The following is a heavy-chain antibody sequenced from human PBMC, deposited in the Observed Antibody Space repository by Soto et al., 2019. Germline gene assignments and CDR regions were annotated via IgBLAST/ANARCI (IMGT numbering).Heavy chain of an antibody. J-gene: IGHJ6*02. Sequence: SETLSLTCTVSGGSIGTYYWSWIRQPPGKGLEWIGYIYYRGNTDYNPSLKSRVTISLDTPKNQFSLKLSSVTAADTAVYYCARAHYGDYGYGMDVWGQGTTVPVS. V-gene: IGHV4-59*12. D-gene: IGHD4-17*01. CDR3: ARAHYGDYGYGMDV. CDR2: IYYRGNT. CDR1: GGSIGTYY.